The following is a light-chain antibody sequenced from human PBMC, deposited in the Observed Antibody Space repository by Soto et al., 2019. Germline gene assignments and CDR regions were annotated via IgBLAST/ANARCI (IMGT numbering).Light chain of an antibody. Sequence: QSVLTQPPSVSGAPGQRVVISCAGSSSNIGAGYDLHWYQHLPGTAPKLLIYDDNNRPSGVPDRFSGFRSGTSASLAITGLQAEDEADYYCQSFDSALSAYVFGTGTKLTVL. CDR3: QSFDSALSAYV. CDR1: SSNIGAGYD. J-gene: IGLJ1*01. CDR2: DDN. V-gene: IGLV1-40*01.